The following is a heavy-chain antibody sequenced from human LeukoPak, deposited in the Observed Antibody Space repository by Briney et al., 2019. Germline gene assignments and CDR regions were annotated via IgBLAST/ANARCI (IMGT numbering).Heavy chain of an antibody. CDR3: ATPGSSWSFPFDY. J-gene: IGHJ4*02. V-gene: IGHV1-2*02. D-gene: IGHD6-13*01. CDR1: GYTFTGYY. Sequence: ASVKVSCKASGYTFTGYYMHWVRQAPGQGLEWMGWINPNSGGTNYAQKFQGRVTMTRDTSISTAYMELSRLRSDDTAVYYCATPGSSWSFPFDYWGQGTLVTVSS. CDR2: INPNSGGT.